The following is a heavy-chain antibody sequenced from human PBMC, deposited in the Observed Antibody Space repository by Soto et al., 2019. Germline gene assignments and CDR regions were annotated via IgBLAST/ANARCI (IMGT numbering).Heavy chain of an antibody. V-gene: IGHV4-34*01. CDR2: INHSGST. CDR1: GGSFSGYY. D-gene: IGHD3-3*01. Sequence: SETLSLTCAVYGGSFSGYYWSWIRQPPGKGLEWIGEINHSGSTNYNPSLKSRVTISVDTSKNQFSLKLSSVTAADTAVYYCARGYYDFWSGYYPRTNYYMDVWGKGTTVTVSS. CDR3: ARGYYDFWSGYYPRTNYYMDV. J-gene: IGHJ6*03.